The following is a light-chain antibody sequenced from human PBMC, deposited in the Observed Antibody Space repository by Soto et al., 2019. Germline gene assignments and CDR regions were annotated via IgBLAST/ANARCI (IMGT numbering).Light chain of an antibody. CDR2: HDS. CDR3: QVWDSYSDHVV. V-gene: IGLV3-21*02. Sequence: SSELTQPPSVSVAPGQTARITCGESNIGSKSVHWYQQKPGQAPVLDVSHDSDRPSGIPERFSGSNSGNTATLTISRVDAGDEADYFCQVWDSYSDHVVFGGGTKVTVL. CDR1: NIGSKS. J-gene: IGLJ3*02.